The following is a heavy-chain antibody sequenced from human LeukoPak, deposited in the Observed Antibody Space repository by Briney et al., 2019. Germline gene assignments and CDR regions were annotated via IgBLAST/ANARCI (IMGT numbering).Heavy chain of an antibody. J-gene: IGHJ4*02. Sequence: SETLSLTCTVSGGSISSYYWSWIRQPPGKGLEWIGYIYSSGSTNYNPSLESRVTMSVDKSKNQSSLKLSSVTVADTAVYYCARDKAGSSSLDYWGQGTLVTVSS. D-gene: IGHD1-26*01. CDR2: IYSSGST. CDR1: GGSISSYY. CDR3: ARDKAGSSSLDY. V-gene: IGHV4-59*01.